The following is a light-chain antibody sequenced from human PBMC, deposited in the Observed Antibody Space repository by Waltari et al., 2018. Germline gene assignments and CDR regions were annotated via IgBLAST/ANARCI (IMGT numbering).Light chain of an antibody. CDR2: KSS. Sequence: DIQMTQSPSTLSASVVDRVTITCRASQSITNWLALYQQKPGKAPKLLIYKSSNLQSGVPSRCSGSGSGTEFTLTISSLQPDDFATYYCQQYDNYWTFGQGTKVEVK. CDR3: QQYDNYWT. V-gene: IGKV1-5*03. J-gene: IGKJ1*01. CDR1: QSITNW.